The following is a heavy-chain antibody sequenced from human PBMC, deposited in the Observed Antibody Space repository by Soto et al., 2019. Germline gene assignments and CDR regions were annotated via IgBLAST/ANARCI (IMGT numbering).Heavy chain of an antibody. CDR2: ISSSGSTI. Sequence: GGSLRLSCAASGFTFSSYEMNWVRQAPGKGLEWVSYISSSGSTIYYTDSVKGRLTISRDNAKNSLYLQMNSLRAEDTAVYYCARVRYPELEDPDAFDIRGQGTMVTVSS. J-gene: IGHJ3*02. V-gene: IGHV3-48*03. CDR3: ARVRYPELEDPDAFDI. CDR1: GFTFSSYE. D-gene: IGHD1-7*01.